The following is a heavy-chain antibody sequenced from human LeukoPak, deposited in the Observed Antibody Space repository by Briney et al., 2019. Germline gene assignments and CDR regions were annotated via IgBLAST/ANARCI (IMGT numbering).Heavy chain of an antibody. CDR2: IYTSGST. CDR1: GGFLSSGSYY. CDR3: ARVLVVISPYYFDY. J-gene: IGHJ4*02. Sequence: SQTLSLTCTVSGGFLSSGSYYWSWIRQPAGKGLEWIVRIYTSGSTNYNPSLKSRVIISVDASKNQFSLELSSVTAADTARYYWARVLVVISPYYFDYWGQGTLVTVAS. V-gene: IGHV4-61*02. D-gene: IGHD3-22*01.